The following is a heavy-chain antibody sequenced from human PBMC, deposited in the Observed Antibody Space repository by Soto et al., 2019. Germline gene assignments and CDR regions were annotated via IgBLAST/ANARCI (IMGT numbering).Heavy chain of an antibody. V-gene: IGHV2-5*02. CDR3: AHSVVAGLGYYFDY. D-gene: IGHD6-19*01. J-gene: IGHJ4*02. CDR1: GFSLSSTRVA. CDR2: IYWDDDK. Sequence: QITLKESGPTLVKPTQTLTLTCTFSGFSLSSTRVAVGWIRQPPGKALEWLALIYWDDDKRYSPFLKSRLTITKDTSKNQVVLTITTMDPVDTATYYCAHSVVAGLGYYFDYWGQGTLVTVSS.